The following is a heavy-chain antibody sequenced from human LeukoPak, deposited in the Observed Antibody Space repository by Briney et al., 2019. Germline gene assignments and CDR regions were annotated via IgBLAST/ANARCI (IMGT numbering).Heavy chain of an antibody. D-gene: IGHD1-1*01. CDR1: GGTFSSYA. J-gene: IGHJ6*03. CDR3: ARDRNVPYYYYYMDV. V-gene: IGHV1-69*13. Sequence: ASVKVSCKASGGTFSSYAISWVRQAPGQGLEWMGGIIPIFGTANYAQKFQGRVTITADESTSTAYMELSSLRFEDTAVYYCARDRNVPYYYYYMDVWGKGTTVTVSS. CDR2: IIPIFGTA.